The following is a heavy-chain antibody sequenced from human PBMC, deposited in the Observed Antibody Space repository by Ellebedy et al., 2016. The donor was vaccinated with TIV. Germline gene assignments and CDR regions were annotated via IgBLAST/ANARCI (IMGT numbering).Heavy chain of an antibody. D-gene: IGHD3-10*01. J-gene: IGHJ5*02. V-gene: IGHV1-69*13. CDR2: IIPIVGTA. Sequence: SVKVSXXAPGGTFSNYAISWVRQAPGQGLEWMGAIIPIVGTANYAQKFQDRVTIIADESTRTAYMELSSLRSEDTAVYYCARDFLRAPDGSGTYNNWLDPWGQGTLVTVSS. CDR3: ARDFLRAPDGSGTYNNWLDP. CDR1: GGTFSNYA.